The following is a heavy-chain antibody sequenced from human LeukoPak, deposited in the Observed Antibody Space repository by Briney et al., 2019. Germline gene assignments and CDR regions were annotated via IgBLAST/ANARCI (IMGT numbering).Heavy chain of an antibody. Sequence: GGSQRLSCAASGFTFDDYAMHWVRQAPGKGLEWVSGISWNSGSIGYADSVKGRFTISRDNAKNSLYLQMNSLRAEDTALYYCAKDAKRWLRFFDYWGQGTLVTVSS. CDR1: GFTFDDYA. D-gene: IGHD5-24*01. V-gene: IGHV3-9*01. CDR3: AKDAKRWLRFFDY. J-gene: IGHJ4*02. CDR2: ISWNSGSI.